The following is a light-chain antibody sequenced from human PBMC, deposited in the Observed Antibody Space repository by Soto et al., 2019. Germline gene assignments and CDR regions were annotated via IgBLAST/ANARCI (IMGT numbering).Light chain of an antibody. V-gene: IGKV3-11*01. J-gene: IGKJ3*01. CDR2: DAS. Sequence: IVLTQYPVTLSLSPGESGTISCRASQNIGTYVAWYQQRRGQAPRLLIYDASDRAAGIPVRFSGSGSGTDFTLTISSPEPEDFAVYYCQQRSTWPPSFGPVTKVDVK. CDR3: QQRSTWPPS. CDR1: QNIGTY.